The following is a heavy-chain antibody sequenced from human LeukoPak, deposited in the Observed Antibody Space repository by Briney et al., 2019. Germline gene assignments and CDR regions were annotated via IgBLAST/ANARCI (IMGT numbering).Heavy chain of an antibody. J-gene: IGHJ1*01. CDR2: ISAYNGNT. V-gene: IGHV1-18*01. Sequence: GASVKVSCKASGYTVTSYGISWVRQAPGQGREWMGWISAYNGNTNYAQKLQGRVTMTTDTSTSTAYMELRSLRSDDTAVYYCARGQYCSSTSCYLLNAEYFQHWGQGTLVTVSS. D-gene: IGHD2-2*01. CDR3: ARGQYCSSTSCYLLNAEYFQH. CDR1: GYTVTSYG.